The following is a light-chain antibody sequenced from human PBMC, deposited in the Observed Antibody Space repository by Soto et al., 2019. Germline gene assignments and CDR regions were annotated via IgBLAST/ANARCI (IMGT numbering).Light chain of an antibody. J-gene: IGKJ5*01. CDR3: QQSYMDPIT. V-gene: IGKV1-39*01. CDR2: DAS. CDR1: QRINIY. Sequence: DIQMTQSPSSLSTSIGDRVTITCRASQRINIYLNWYRQKPGKAPNLLIYDASRLQSGVPSRFSGSGGGTDFTLSISSVQPEDFATYFCQQSYMDPITFGQGTRLDI.